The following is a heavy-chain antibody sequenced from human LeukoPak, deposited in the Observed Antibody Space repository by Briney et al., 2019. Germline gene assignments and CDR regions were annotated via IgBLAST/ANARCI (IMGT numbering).Heavy chain of an antibody. CDR3: ARQSFYSSGWYGVQYYFDY. D-gene: IGHD6-19*01. Sequence: GESLKISCKGSGYTFTSYWIGWVRQMPGKGLEWMGIIYPGDSDTRYSPSFQGQVTISADKSLSTAYLQWSSLKASDTAMYYCARQSFYSSGWYGVQYYFDYWGQGTLVTVSS. CDR1: GYTFTSYW. J-gene: IGHJ4*02. V-gene: IGHV5-51*01. CDR2: IYPGDSDT.